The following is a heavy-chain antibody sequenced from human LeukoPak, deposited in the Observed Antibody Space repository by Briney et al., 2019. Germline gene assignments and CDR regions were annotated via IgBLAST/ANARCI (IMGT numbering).Heavy chain of an antibody. CDR3: ARLTKNDSGTYRFGKKKRGYMDV. D-gene: IGHD3-10*01. J-gene: IGHJ6*03. Sequence: SGTLSLTCTVSGGSISGSHYYWGWIRQPPGKGLEWIGNFYYSGNTYYNPSLKSRVTISVDTSKNQFSLKLSSVTAADTAVYYCARLTKNDSGTYRFGKKKRGYMDVWGKGTTVTISS. V-gene: IGHV4-39*01. CDR1: GGSISGSHYY. CDR2: FYYSGNT.